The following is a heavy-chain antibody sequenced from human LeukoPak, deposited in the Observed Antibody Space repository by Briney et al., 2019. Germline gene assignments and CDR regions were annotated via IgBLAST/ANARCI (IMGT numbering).Heavy chain of an antibody. CDR3: ASLYCSSTSCYYFDY. CDR2: IYYSGST. J-gene: IGHJ4*02. D-gene: IGHD2-2*01. CDR1: GGSISSSSYF. V-gene: IGHV4-39*01. Sequence: PSETLSPTCTVSGGSISSSSYFWGWIRQPPGKGLEWIGSIYYSGSTYYNPSLKSRVTISVDTSKNQFSLKLSSVTAADTAVYYCASLYCSSTSCYYFDYWGQGTLVTVSS.